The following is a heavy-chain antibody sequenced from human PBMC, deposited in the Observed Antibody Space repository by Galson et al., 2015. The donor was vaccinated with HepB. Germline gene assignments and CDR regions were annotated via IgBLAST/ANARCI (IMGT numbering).Heavy chain of an antibody. Sequence: SLRLSCAASGFTFSDYYMSWIRQAPGKGLEWVSYISSSGSTIYYADSVKGRSTISRDNAKNSLYLQMNSLRAEDTAVYYCARDPLGYDSSLGVTLNWFDPWGQGTLVTVSS. J-gene: IGHJ5*02. CDR1: GFTFSDYY. D-gene: IGHD3-22*01. CDR3: ARDPLGYDSSLGVTLNWFDP. V-gene: IGHV3-11*01. CDR2: ISSSGSTI.